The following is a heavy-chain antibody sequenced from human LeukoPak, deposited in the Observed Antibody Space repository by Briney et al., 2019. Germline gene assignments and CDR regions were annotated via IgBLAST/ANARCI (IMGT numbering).Heavy chain of an antibody. V-gene: IGHV3-7*01. Sequence: GGSLRLSCAASGFTFSSYWMSWVRQAPRKGLEWVANIKQDGSEKYYVDSVKGRFTISRDNAKNSLYLQMNSLRAEDTAVYYCAREGGYNYFDYWGQGTLVTVSS. D-gene: IGHD5-12*01. CDR1: GFTFSSYW. J-gene: IGHJ4*02. CDR3: AREGGYNYFDY. CDR2: IKQDGSEK.